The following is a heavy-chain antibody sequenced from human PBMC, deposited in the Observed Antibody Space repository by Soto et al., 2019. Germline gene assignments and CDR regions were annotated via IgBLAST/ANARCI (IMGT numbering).Heavy chain of an antibody. V-gene: IGHV4-59*01. CDR3: AAGEASSRNLAPYYLDF. Sequence: LTCTVSGGSMRNYFWTWIRQPPGKGLEWIGYIHYSGTTSFFPSYNPSLRSRVTISEDTSKNQFSLKLLSVTTADTAVYFCAAGEASSRNLAPYYLDFWGQGTLVTVSS. D-gene: IGHD6-13*01. CDR1: GGSMRNYF. J-gene: IGHJ4*02. CDR2: IHYSGTT.